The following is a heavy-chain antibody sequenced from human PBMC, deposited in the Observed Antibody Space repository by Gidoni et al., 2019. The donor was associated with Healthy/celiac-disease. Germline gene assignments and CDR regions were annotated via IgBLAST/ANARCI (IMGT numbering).Heavy chain of an antibody. J-gene: IGHJ6*02. CDR1: GYTFTSDG. CDR3: ARDKGEGQLVIQYYYYYGMDV. Sequence: QVQLVQSGAEVKKPGASVKVSCKASGYTFTSDGISWVRQAPGQGLEWMGWISAYNGNTNYAQKLQGRVTMTTDTSTSTAHMELRSLRSDDTAVYYCARDKGEGQLVIQYYYYYGMDVWGQGTTVTVSS. D-gene: IGHD6-6*01. CDR2: ISAYNGNT. V-gene: IGHV1-18*01.